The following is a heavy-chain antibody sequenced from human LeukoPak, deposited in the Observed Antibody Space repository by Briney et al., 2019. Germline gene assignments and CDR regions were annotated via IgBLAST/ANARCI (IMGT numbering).Heavy chain of an antibody. CDR1: GFTFSSYA. Sequence: GGSLRLSCAASGFTFSSYAMSWVRQAPGKGLEWVAVISYDGSNKYYADSVKGRFTISRDNSKNTLYLQMNSLRAEDTAVYYCARDLRAVANNWFDPWGQGTLVTVSS. D-gene: IGHD6-19*01. CDR3: ARDLRAVANNWFDP. CDR2: ISYDGSNK. J-gene: IGHJ5*02. V-gene: IGHV3-30-3*01.